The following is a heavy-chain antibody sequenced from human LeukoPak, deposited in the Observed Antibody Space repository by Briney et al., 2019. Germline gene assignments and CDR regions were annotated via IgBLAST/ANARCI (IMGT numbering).Heavy chain of an antibody. J-gene: IGHJ6*02. CDR1: GGSISSSNW. CDR2: IYHSGST. CDR3: ARESKDCSSTSCYVAYYYYGMDV. V-gene: IGHV4-4*02. Sequence: SGTLSLTCAVSGGSISSSNWWSWVRQPPGKGLEWIGEIYHSGSTNYNPSLKSRVTISVDKSKNQFSLKLSSVTAADTAVYYCARESKDCSSTSCYVAYYYYGMDVWGQGTTVTVSS. D-gene: IGHD2-2*01.